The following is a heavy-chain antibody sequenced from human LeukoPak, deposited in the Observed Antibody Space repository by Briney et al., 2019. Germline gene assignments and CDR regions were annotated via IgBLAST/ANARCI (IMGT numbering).Heavy chain of an antibody. CDR1: GGTFSSYA. CDR3: ARSIKSYQLLLYFDY. V-gene: IGHV1-69*01. J-gene: IGHJ4*02. D-gene: IGHD2-2*01. Sequence: SVKVSCKASGGTFSSYAISWVRQAPGQGLEWMGGIIPIFGTANYAQKFQGRVTITADESTSTAYMELSSLRSEDTAVYYCARSIKSYQLLLYFDYWGQGTLVTVSS. CDR2: IIPIFGTA.